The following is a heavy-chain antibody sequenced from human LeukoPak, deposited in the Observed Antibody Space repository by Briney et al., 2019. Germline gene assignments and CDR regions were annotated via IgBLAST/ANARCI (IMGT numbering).Heavy chain of an antibody. CDR2: ISGSGAST. Sequence: GGSLRLSCAASGFTFSSYAMTWVRQAPGKGLEWVSEISGSGASTYYADSVEGRFTISRDNSKNTLYLQMNSLRADDTAVFYCAKIRRADDDYWGQGTLVTVSS. CDR1: GFTFSSYA. J-gene: IGHJ4*02. D-gene: IGHD3-10*01. CDR3: AKIRRADDDY. V-gene: IGHV3-23*01.